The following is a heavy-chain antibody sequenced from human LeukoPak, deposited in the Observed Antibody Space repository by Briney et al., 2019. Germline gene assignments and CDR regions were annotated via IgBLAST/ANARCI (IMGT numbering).Heavy chain of an antibody. V-gene: IGHV4-59*01. CDR2: IYYSGST. D-gene: IGHD3-10*01. CDR1: GGSIRSYY. J-gene: IGHJ4*02. CDR3: ARFLHYYGSGSYYDEYYFDY. Sequence: SETLSLTCTVSGGSIRSYYWSWIRQPPGKGLEWIGYIYYSGSTNYNPSLKSRVTISVDTSKNQFSLKLSSVTAADTAVYYCARFLHYYGSGSYYDEYYFDYWGQGTLVIVSS.